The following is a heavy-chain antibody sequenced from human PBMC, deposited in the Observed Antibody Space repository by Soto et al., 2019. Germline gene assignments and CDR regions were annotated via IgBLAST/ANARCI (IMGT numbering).Heavy chain of an antibody. Sequence: YAPTPVNPTETLTLNCTVTTISLSNERVGVCWIGQPLGKALGWLAHIFSNDEKCYTTSLNSRLTISKDTSKSQVVLTMTNMDLVDTGTCYCSRIAGFGGNDDFWSGFSYGMDVWGQGT. V-gene: IGHV2-26*01. J-gene: IGHJ6*02. CDR2: IFSNDEK. D-gene: IGHD3-3*01. CDR1: TISLSNERVG. CDR3: SRIAGFGGNDDFWSGFSYGMDV.